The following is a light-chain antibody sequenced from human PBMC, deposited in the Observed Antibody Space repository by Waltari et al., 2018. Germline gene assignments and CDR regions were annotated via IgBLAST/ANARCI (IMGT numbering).Light chain of an antibody. CDR3: QQGNDFPLT. CDR1: QGITNY. J-gene: IGKJ4*01. V-gene: IGKV1-33*01. Sequence: DIQMTQSPSSLSASVGDRVTITCQASQGITNYLNWYQQKPGKAPKLLIYDSSNLETGVPSRFSGSGSGTDFSFTISSLQPEDIATYYCQQGNDFPLTFGGGTKVEI. CDR2: DSS.